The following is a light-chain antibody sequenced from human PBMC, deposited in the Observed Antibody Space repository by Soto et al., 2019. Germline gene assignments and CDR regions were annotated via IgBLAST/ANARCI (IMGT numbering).Light chain of an antibody. CDR3: SSYTTSNTRQIA. CDR2: DVS. J-gene: IGLJ1*01. V-gene: IGLV2-14*03. Sequence: QSALTQPASVSGSPGQSITISCTGTSSDVGGYNYVSWYQHHPGKAPTLLIYDVSNRPSGISNRVSGSKSDNTASLTISGLQPEDEADYYCSSYTTSNTRQIAFGTGTKLTV. CDR1: SSDVGGYNY.